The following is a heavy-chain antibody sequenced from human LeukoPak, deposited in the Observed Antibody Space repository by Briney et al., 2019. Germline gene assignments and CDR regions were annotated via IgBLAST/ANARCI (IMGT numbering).Heavy chain of an antibody. CDR2: IGGSGDAT. V-gene: IGHV3-23*01. Sequence: AGGSLRLSCAASGFTFSSYAMSWVRQAPGKGLEWVSTIGGSGDATYYADSVKGRFTISRDNSKNTLYLQMNILRAEDTAVYYCAKRRHCSSATCPNWFDPWGQGTLVTVSS. J-gene: IGHJ5*02. CDR1: GFTFSSYA. D-gene: IGHD2-2*01. CDR3: AKRRHCSSATCPNWFDP.